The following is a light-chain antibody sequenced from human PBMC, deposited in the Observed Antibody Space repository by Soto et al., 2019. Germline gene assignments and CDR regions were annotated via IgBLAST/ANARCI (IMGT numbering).Light chain of an antibody. CDR2: KAS. J-gene: IGKJ1*01. CDR1: QSISSW. Sequence: DIQMAQSPSTLSAAVGDRVTITCRASQSISSWLAWYQQKPVKAPKLLIYKASSLESGVPSRFSGSGSGTEFPLTISSLQPDDFATYYCQQYNSYPWTFGQGTKVDIK. CDR3: QQYNSYPWT. V-gene: IGKV1-5*03.